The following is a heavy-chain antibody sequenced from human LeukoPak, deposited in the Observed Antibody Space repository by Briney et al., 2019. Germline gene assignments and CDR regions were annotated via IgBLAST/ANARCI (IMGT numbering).Heavy chain of an antibody. CDR3: AKEGTVRWFDP. Sequence: SETLSLTCSVSGYSISSGYYWTFIRQPPGKGLEWIGGIYHTGHTFYNSSLKSRVTISVETSKNQFSLKLNSVTAADTAVYYCAKEGTVRWFDPWGQGTLVTVSS. D-gene: IGHD1-14*01. CDR1: GYSISSGYY. CDR2: IYHTGHT. J-gene: IGHJ5*02. V-gene: IGHV4-38-2*02.